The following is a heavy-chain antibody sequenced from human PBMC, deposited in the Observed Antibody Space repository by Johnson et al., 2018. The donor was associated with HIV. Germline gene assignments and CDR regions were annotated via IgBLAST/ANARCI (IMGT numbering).Heavy chain of an antibody. Sequence: QVQLVESGGGVVQPGGSLRLSCAASGFTFSSYGMHWVRQAPGKGLEWVAFIQYDGSNKYYADSLKGRFTISRDISKDTLYLQMTSMRAEETAGYDCAKGGGKRWLTDGYDRWGEGTMFTV. CDR2: IQYDGSNK. CDR1: GFTFSSYG. CDR3: AKGGGKRWLTDGYDR. D-gene: IGHD5-18*01. J-gene: IGHJ3*02. V-gene: IGHV3-30*02.